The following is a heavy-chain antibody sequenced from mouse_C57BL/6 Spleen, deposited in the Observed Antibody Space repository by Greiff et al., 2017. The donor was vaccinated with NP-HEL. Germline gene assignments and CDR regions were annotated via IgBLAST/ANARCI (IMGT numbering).Heavy chain of an antibody. CDR1: GFSFNTYA. D-gene: IGHD2-3*01. V-gene: IGHV10-1*01. J-gene: IGHJ4*01. CDR3: VRHLDGYYFYAMDY. CDR2: IRSKSNNYAT. Sequence: EVKLVESGGGLVQPKGSLKLSCAASGFSFNTYAMNWVRQAPGKGLEWVARIRSKSNNYATYYADSVKDRFTISRDDSESMLYLQMNNLKTEDTAMYYCVRHLDGYYFYAMDYWGQGTSVTVSS.